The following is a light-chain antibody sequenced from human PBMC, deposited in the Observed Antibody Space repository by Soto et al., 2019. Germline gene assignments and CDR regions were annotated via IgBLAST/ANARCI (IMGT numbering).Light chain of an antibody. CDR1: QTSSSSY. J-gene: IGKJ2*01. CDR3: QHYDSSPPKYT. Sequence: EIVLTHSPGTLSLSPGERATLSCRASQTSSSSYLAWYQQKPGQAPRLLIFGASSMATDIPDRFSGSGSGTDFTLTISRLQPEEFAVYYCQHYDSSPPKYTFGQGTKLEIK. CDR2: GAS. V-gene: IGKV3-20*01.